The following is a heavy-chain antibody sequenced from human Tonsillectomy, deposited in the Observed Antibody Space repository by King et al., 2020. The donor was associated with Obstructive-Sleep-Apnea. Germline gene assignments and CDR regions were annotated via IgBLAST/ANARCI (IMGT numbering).Heavy chain of an antibody. J-gene: IGHJ4*02. Sequence: QLVQSGAEVKKPGASVKVSCKASGYTFTGYHIHWVRQAPGQGLEWMGWINPNSGGTNYAQKFQGRVTMTRDTSISTAYMALSRLISDDTAVYYCATVAVSTATYYFDYWGQGTLVTVSS. D-gene: IGHD4-17*01. CDR1: GYTFTGYH. V-gene: IGHV1-2*02. CDR3: ATVAVSTATYYFDY. CDR2: INPNSGGT.